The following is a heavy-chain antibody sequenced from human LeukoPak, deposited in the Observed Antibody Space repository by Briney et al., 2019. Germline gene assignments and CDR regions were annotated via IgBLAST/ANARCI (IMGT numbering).Heavy chain of an antibody. D-gene: IGHD3-3*01. Sequence: ASVKVSCKASGYTFTSYYMHWVRQAPGQGLEWMGIINPSGGSTSYAQKFQGRVTMTRDTSTSTVYMELSSLRSEDTAVYYCARVEGFLEFYYYYGMDVWGQGTTVTVSS. V-gene: IGHV1-46*01. CDR2: INPSGGST. CDR3: ARVEGFLEFYYYYGMDV. CDR1: GYTFTSYY. J-gene: IGHJ6*02.